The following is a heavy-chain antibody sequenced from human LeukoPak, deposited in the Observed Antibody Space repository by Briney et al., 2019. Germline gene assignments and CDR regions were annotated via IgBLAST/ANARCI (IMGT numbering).Heavy chain of an antibody. D-gene: IGHD1-26*01. CDR1: GFTVSDNY. CDR3: ARERNGSRRYFDH. Sequence: GGSLRLSCAASGFTVSDNYMSWIRQAPGKRLEWVSLISSGGSTYYADSVKGRFTISRDNSKNTLYLQINSLRAEDTAVYYCARERNGSRRYFDHWGQGTLVTVSS. V-gene: IGHV3-66*01. CDR2: ISSGGST. J-gene: IGHJ4*02.